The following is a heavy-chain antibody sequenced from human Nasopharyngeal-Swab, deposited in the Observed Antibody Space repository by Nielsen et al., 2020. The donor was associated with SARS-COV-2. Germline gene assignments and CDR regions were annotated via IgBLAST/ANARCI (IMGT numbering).Heavy chain of an antibody. Sequence: SETLSLTCAVYGGSFSGYYWSWIRQPPGKGLEWIGEINHSGSTNYNPSLKSRVTISVDTSKNQSSLKLSSVTAADAAVYYCARGSYGSGSYYKAVYYYYGMDVWGQGTTVTVSS. CDR3: ARGSYGSGSYYKAVYYYYGMDV. CDR1: GGSFSGYY. J-gene: IGHJ6*02. D-gene: IGHD3-10*01. CDR2: INHSGST. V-gene: IGHV4-34*01.